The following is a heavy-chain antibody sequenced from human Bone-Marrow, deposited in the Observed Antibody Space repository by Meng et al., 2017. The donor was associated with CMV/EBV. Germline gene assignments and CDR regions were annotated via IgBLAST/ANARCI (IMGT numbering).Heavy chain of an antibody. D-gene: IGHD4-23*01. J-gene: IGHJ4*02. Sequence: SGGSFSGHAISWVRQAPGQGLAWMGGVIPSLDTSNYSQKFQGRLAITTDDSMSTAYMELTGLRSEDTAVYYCARSSLGYGGNMEFDFWGQGTLVTVSS. CDR2: VIPSLDTS. CDR3: ARSSLGYGGNMEFDF. CDR1: GGSFSGHA. V-gene: IGHV1-69*05.